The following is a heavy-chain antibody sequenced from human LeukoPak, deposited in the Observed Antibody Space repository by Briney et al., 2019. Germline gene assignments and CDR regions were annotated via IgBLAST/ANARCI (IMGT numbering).Heavy chain of an antibody. D-gene: IGHD6-13*01. J-gene: IGHJ4*01. CDR3: ARDFKRVDSSAGWWGADY. CDR1: GYTFTGYY. CDR2: INPHTGGT. V-gene: IGHV1-2*02. Sequence: ASVKVSCKASGYTFTGYYIHWVRQAPGQGLEWMGWINPHTGGTNSAQKFLGRVTMTRDTSITTAYMELSRLTSDDTAVYYCARDFKRVDSSAGWWGADYRGQGTPVTVSS.